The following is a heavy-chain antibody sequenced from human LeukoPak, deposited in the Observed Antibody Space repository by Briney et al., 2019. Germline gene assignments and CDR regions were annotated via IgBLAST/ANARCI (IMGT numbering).Heavy chain of an antibody. Sequence: SSVTVSCKASGGTFSTYTINWVRQAPGQGLEWMGGIIPIFGTANYAQKFQGRVTSTADESTSAAYMELSSLRSEDTAVYYCARDKDIVVVPAPMDSWGQGTLVTVSS. D-gene: IGHD2-2*01. J-gene: IGHJ4*02. V-gene: IGHV1-69*01. CDR1: GGTFSTYT. CDR2: IIPIFGTA. CDR3: ARDKDIVVVPAPMDS.